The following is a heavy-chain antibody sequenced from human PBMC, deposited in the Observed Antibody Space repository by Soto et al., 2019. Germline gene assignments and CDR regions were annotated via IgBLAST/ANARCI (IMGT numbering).Heavy chain of an antibody. J-gene: IGHJ6*03. D-gene: IGHD5-18*01. Sequence: SETLSLTCAVSSGSISSSNWWSWVRQPPGKGLEWIGEIYHSGSTNYNPSLKSRVTISVDKSKNQFSLKLSSVTAADTAVYYCARVLTGSYGDHLIDYYYYYMDVWGKGTTVTVSS. CDR1: SGSISSSNW. CDR3: ARVLTGSYGDHLIDYYYYYMDV. CDR2: IYHSGST. V-gene: IGHV4-4*02.